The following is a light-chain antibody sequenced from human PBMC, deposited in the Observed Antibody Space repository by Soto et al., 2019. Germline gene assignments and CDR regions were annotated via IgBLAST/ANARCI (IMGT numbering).Light chain of an antibody. CDR2: EVS. Sequence: QSVLTQPASVSGSPGQSITMSCTGTSSDVGGYKYVSWYQQHPGKAPKLIIYEVSNRPSGVSNRFSGSKSGNTASLTISGLQAEDEADYYCSSYTSSSTQVFGTGTKVTVL. V-gene: IGLV2-14*01. J-gene: IGLJ1*01. CDR1: SSDVGGYKY. CDR3: SSYTSSSTQV.